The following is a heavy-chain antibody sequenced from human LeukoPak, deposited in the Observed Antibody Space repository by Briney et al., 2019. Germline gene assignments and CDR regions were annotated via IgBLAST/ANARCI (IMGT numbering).Heavy chain of an antibody. CDR1: GYSFTSYW. CDR2: IDPSDSYS. CDR3: ARREVVGATAFDY. V-gene: IGHV5-10-1*01. D-gene: IGHD1-26*01. Sequence: RGESLKISCKGSGYSFTSYWINWVRQMPGKGLEWMGTIDPSDSYSNYSPAFQGHVTMSSVKSISTAYLQWSSLKASDTAVYYRARREVVGATAFDYWGQGTLVTVSS. J-gene: IGHJ4*02.